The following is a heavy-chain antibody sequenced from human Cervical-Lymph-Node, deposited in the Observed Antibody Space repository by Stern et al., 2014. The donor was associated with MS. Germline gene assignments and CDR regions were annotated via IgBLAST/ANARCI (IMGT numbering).Heavy chain of an antibody. J-gene: IGHJ4*02. D-gene: IGHD3-22*01. V-gene: IGHV4-39*01. CDR1: GGSISSSSYY. CDR3: ARHVDSVTMILP. Sequence: VQLVESGPGLVKPSETLSLTCSVSGGSISSSSYYWGWIRQPPGKGLEWIGIIPYNGSATYNMSLKSRVPLPGDTPTNQFSLSLSSVTAADTAVYYCARHVDSVTMILPWGQGTLVTVSS. CDR2: IPYNGSA.